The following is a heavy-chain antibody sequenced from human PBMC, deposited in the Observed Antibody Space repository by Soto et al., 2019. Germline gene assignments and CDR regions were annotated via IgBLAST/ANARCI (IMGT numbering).Heavy chain of an antibody. V-gene: IGHV1-2*02. CDR3: AREEQTGANYFLDY. CDR1: GYTFTGYC. Sequence: GASVKVSCKASGYTFTGYCIHWVRQAPGQGLEWMGSIGPHSGGANYAQKFQGRVTMTRDTSITSVYMELSRLTSDDTAVYFCAREEQTGANYFLDYWGQGTLVTVSS. D-gene: IGHD7-27*01. CDR2: IGPHSGGA. J-gene: IGHJ4*02.